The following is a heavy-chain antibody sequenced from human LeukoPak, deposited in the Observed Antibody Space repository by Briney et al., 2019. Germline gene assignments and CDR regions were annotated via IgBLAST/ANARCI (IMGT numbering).Heavy chain of an antibody. V-gene: IGHV3-21*01. J-gene: IGHJ6*02. CDR3: ASLDIVVVTAIYGMDV. CDR2: ISGSSSYI. D-gene: IGHD2-21*02. Sequence: GGSLRLSCAASGFTFNSYSMNWVRQAPGKGLERVSSISGSSSYIYYADSVKGRFTISRDNAKKSLYLQMNSLRAEDTAVYYCASLDIVVVTAIYGMDVWGQGTTVTVSS. CDR1: GFTFNSYS.